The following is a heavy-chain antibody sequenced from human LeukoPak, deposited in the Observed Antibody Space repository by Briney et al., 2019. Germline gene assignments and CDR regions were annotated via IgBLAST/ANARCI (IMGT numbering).Heavy chain of an antibody. V-gene: IGHV3-7*01. CDR1: GFTFSSYW. D-gene: IGHD3-22*01. CDR2: IKKDGSEK. J-gene: IGHJ4*02. Sequence: PGGSLRLSCAASGFTFSSYWMNWVRQAPGKGLEWVAKIKKDGSEKYYVDSVKGRFTISRDNGKNAVYLEMNSLRVEDTAVYYCARNEDYSDSTGYYSTFYLDSWGQGTLVTVSS. CDR3: ARNEDYSDSTGYYSTFYLDS.